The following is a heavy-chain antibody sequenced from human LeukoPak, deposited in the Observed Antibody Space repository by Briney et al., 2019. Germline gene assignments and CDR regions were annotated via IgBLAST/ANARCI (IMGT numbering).Heavy chain of an antibody. V-gene: IGHV4-59*01. CDR3: ARVGRPYYYDSSGSDAFDY. Sequence: SETLSLTCTVSGGSISSYYWSWIWQPPGKGLEWIGYIYYSGSTNYNPSLKSRVTISVDTSKNQFSLKLSSVTAADTAVYYCARVGRPYYYDSSGSDAFDYWGQGTLVTVSS. CDR2: IYYSGST. CDR1: GGSISSYY. J-gene: IGHJ4*02. D-gene: IGHD3-22*01.